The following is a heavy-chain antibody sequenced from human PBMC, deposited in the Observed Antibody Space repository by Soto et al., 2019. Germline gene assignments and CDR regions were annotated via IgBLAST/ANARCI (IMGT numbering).Heavy chain of an antibody. CDR1: GGTFSSYA. J-gene: IGHJ5*02. CDR2: IIPIFGTA. CDR3: ATTPYYDFWSGYVSTDWFDP. V-gene: IGHV1-69*13. D-gene: IGHD3-3*01. Sequence: SVTLSCQASGGTFSSYAISLVRQAPGQGLEWMGGIIPIFGTANYAQKFQGRVTITADESTSTAYMELSSLRSEDTAVYYCATTPYYDFWSGYVSTDWFDPWGQGTLVTVSS.